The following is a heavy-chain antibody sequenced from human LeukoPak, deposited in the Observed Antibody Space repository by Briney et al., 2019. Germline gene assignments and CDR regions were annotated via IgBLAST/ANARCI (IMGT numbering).Heavy chain of an antibody. J-gene: IGHJ4*02. CDR3: ARGKYYDSSGYSE. D-gene: IGHD3-22*01. CDR2: IYYSGST. CDR1: GGSISSGEYY. V-gene: IGHV4-30-4*08. Sequence: SQTLSLTCTVSGGSISSGEYYWSWIRQPPGMGLEWIGYIYYSGSTYYNPSLKSRVTISVDTSKNQFSLKLSSVTAADTAVYYCARGKYYDSSGYSEWGQGTLVTVSS.